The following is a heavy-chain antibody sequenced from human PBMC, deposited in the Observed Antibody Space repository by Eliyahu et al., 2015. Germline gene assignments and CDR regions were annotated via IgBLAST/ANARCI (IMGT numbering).Heavy chain of an antibody. CDR1: GFRFSDYY. V-gene: IGHV3-11*01. CDR3: ARQPPNWDDAFDV. CDR2: ISSSGSTI. D-gene: IGHD7-27*01. J-gene: IGHJ3*01. Sequence: QVQLVESGGGLVKPGGSLRLXCXASGFRFSDYYMSWIRQAPGKGLEWVSYISSSGSTIYYTDSVKGRFTISRDNAKNSLYLQMNSLRAEDTAVYYCARQPPNWDDAFDVWGQGTMVTVSS.